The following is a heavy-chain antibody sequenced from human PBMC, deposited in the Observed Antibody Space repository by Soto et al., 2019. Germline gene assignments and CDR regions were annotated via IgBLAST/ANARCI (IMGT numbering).Heavy chain of an antibody. Sequence: LRLSYAASGFTFSSYGMHWVRQAPGKGLEWVAVIWYDGSNKYYADSVKGRFTISRDNSKNTLYLQMDSLRAEDTAVYYCARTRRVATHIDYCGQGALVTVSS. V-gene: IGHV3-33*01. CDR2: IWYDGSNK. J-gene: IGHJ4*02. CDR3: ARTRRVATHIDY. CDR1: GFTFSSYG. D-gene: IGHD5-12*01.